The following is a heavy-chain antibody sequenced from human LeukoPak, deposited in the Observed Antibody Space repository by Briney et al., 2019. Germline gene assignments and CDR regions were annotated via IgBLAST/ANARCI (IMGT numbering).Heavy chain of an antibody. Sequence: GGSLRLSCAASGFTFSTYWMGWVRQAPGKGLEWVADIKEDGSDKYSLDSVKGRFTISRDNAKNSLYLQMNSLRAEDTAVYYCARDTYRFFDLWGRGTLVTVSS. CDR2: IKEDGSDK. J-gene: IGHJ2*01. V-gene: IGHV3-7*01. CDR1: GFTFSTYW. CDR3: ARDTYRFFDL.